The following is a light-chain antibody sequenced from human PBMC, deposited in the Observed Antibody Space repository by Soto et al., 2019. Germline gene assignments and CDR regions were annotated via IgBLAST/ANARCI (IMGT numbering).Light chain of an antibody. CDR3: SSYTSISTVV. V-gene: IGLV2-14*01. Sequence: QSALTQPASVSGSPGQSITISCTGTNSDVGGYNYVSWYQQRPGKAPKLMIYDVNNRPSGVSSRFSGSKSGNTASLTISGLQAEDEADYYCSSYTSISTVVFGGGTKLTVL. CDR1: NSDVGGYNY. J-gene: IGLJ2*01. CDR2: DVN.